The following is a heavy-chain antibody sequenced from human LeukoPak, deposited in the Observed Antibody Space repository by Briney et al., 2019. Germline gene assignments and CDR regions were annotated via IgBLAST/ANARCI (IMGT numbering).Heavy chain of an antibody. V-gene: IGHV3-7*03. CDR2: IKKDGSDK. Sequence: GGSLRLSCAASGFTFSSYWMSWVRQAPGRGLEWVANIKKDGSDKFYVDSVKGRFTISRDNGKDSLYLQMNSLRVEDTAVFYCARDFEFGDENDCWGQGALVTVSS. D-gene: IGHD4-17*01. CDR1: GFTFSSYW. J-gene: IGHJ4*02. CDR3: ARDFEFGDENDC.